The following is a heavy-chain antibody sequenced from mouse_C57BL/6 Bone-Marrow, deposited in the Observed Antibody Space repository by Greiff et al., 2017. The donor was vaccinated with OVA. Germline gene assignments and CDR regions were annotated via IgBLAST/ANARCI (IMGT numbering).Heavy chain of an antibody. J-gene: IGHJ4*01. CDR2: IYPRDGST. V-gene: IGHV1-78*01. D-gene: IGHD2-5*01. CDR1: GYTFTDHT. Sequence: VQLQESDAELVKPGASVKISCKASGYTFTDHTIHWMKQRPEQGLEWIGYIYPRDGSTKYNEKFKGKATLTADKSSSTAYMQLNSLTSEDSAVYLCARRDYSNYVDAMDYWGQGTSVTVSS. CDR3: ARRDYSNYVDAMDY.